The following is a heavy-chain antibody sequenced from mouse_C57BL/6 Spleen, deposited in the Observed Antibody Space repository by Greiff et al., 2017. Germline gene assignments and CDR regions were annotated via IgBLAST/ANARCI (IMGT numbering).Heavy chain of an antibody. J-gene: IGHJ3*01. CDR2: IHPSDSDT. D-gene: IGHD1-1*01. CDR1: GYTFTSYW. Sequence: QVQLKQPGAELVKPGASVKVSCKASGYTFTSYWMHWVKQRPGQGLEWIGRIHPSDSDTNYNQKFKGKDTLTVEKYSSTAYMQLSSLTSEDSAVYYCAIGAGSSSAWFAYWGQGTLVTVSA. V-gene: IGHV1-74*01. CDR3: AIGAGSSSAWFAY.